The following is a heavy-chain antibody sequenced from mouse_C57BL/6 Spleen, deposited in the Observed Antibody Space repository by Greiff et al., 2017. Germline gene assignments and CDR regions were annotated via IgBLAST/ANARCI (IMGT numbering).Heavy chain of an antibody. V-gene: IGHV1-47*01. CDR1: GYTFTTYP. CDR3: ARGYGSSYDYYAMDY. CDR2: FHPYNDDT. J-gene: IGHJ4*01. D-gene: IGHD1-1*01. Sequence: QVQLQQSGAELVKPGASVKMSCKASGYTFTTYPIEWMKQNPGKSLEWIGNFHPYNDDTKYNEKFKGKATLTVEKSSSTVYLELSRLTSDDSSVXYCARGYGSSYDYYAMDYWGQGTSVTVSS.